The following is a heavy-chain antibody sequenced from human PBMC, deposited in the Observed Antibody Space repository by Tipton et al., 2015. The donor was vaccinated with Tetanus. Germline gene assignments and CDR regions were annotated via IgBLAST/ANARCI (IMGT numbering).Heavy chain of an antibody. D-gene: IGHD3-3*01. CDR3: ARAWSHWSAYYRG. CDR2: ISHSGST. Sequence: TLSLTCAVYGGSFSGYYWSWIRQSPGKGLEWIGEISHSGSTNYIPSLKSRVTISVDTSKNHFSPKLSSVTAADTAVYYCARAWSHWSAYYRGWGQGTLVTVSS. V-gene: IGHV4-34*01. J-gene: IGHJ4*02. CDR1: GGSFSGYY.